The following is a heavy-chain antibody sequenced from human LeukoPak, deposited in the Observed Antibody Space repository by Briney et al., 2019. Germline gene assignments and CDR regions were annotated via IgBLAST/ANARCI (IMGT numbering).Heavy chain of an antibody. V-gene: IGHV1-2*02. J-gene: IGHJ4*02. D-gene: IGHD3-16*01. CDR2: LNPNSGGT. CDR1: GYTFTDHF. Sequence: ASVKVSCKTSGYTFTDHFLHWVRQAPGQGLELMGWLNPNSGGTNYAHKFQDRVTMTRDTSITTVYMDLSRLSSDDTAVYYCGRESSGGGTWDEDDTAIDFWGQGTLVTVSS. CDR3: GRESSGGGTWDEDDTAIDF.